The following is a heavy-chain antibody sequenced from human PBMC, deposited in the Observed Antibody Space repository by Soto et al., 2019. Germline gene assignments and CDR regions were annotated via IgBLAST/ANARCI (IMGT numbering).Heavy chain of an antibody. Sequence: AGGSLRLSCAASGFTVSSNYMSWVRQAPGKGLEWVSVIYSGGSTYYADSVKGRFTISRDNSKNTLYLQMNSLRAEDTAVYYCARSVRHYYYGMDVWGQGTTVTVSS. CDR1: GFTVSSNY. CDR3: ARSVRHYYYGMDV. J-gene: IGHJ6*02. V-gene: IGHV3-53*01. CDR2: IYSGGST. D-gene: IGHD6-6*01.